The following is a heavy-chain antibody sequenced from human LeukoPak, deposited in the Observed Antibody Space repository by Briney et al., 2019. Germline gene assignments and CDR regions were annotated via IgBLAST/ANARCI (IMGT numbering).Heavy chain of an antibody. V-gene: IGHV3-21*01. CDR2: IKSTSDFI. J-gene: IGHJ2*01. D-gene: IGHD1-14*01. CDR1: GFTFSRYS. Sequence: GESLTLSCAASGFTFSRYSMNWVRQAPGKGLEWVSSIKSTSDFIFYADSEKRRFTVHRDNHKDSLYLQMNSLRAEHTGVYHFARPLEGTGGNWYFDLWGRGTLVTVSS. CDR3: ARPLEGTGGNWYFDL.